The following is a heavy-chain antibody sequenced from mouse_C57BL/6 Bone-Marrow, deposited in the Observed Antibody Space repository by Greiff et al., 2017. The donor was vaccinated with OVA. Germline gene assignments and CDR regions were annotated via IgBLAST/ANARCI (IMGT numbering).Heavy chain of an antibody. V-gene: IGHV1-81*01. Sequence: VQVVESGAELARPGASVKLSCKASGYTFTSYGISWVKQRTGQGLEWIGEIYPRSGNTYYNEKFKGKATLTADKSSSTAYMELRSLTSEDSAVYFCATYYSNYEGKNYWGQGTTLTVSS. D-gene: IGHD2-5*01. J-gene: IGHJ2*01. CDR3: ATYYSNYEGKNY. CDR1: GYTFTSYG. CDR2: IYPRSGNT.